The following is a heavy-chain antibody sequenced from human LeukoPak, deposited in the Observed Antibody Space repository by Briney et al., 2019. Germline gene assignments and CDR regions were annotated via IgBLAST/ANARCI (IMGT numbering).Heavy chain of an antibody. Sequence: KTSETLSLTCAVSGGSINIDNWWSWVRQPPGKGLEWIGYISYSGSTYYNPSLKSRVTISVDTSKNQFSLKLSSVTAADTAVYYCATVRASRYQLPPILDYYMDVWGKGTTVTVSS. CDR3: ATVRASRYQLPPILDYYMDV. CDR2: ISYSGST. V-gene: IGHV4-30-4*01. D-gene: IGHD2-2*01. J-gene: IGHJ6*03. CDR1: GGSINIDNW.